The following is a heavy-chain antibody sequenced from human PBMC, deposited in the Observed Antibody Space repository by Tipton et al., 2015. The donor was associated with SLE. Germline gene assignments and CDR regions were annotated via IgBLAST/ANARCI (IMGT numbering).Heavy chain of an antibody. Sequence: SLRLSCAASGFTVSSNYMSWVRQAPGKGLEWVSVIYSGGSTYYADSVKGRFTISRDNSKNTLYLQMNSLRAEDTAVYYCARVGYCSGGSCLYWCFELWGRGALVTVSP. D-gene: IGHD2-15*01. CDR3: ARVGYCSGGSCLYWCFEL. J-gene: IGHJ2*01. CDR2: IYSGGST. CDR1: GFTVSSNY. V-gene: IGHV3-53*05.